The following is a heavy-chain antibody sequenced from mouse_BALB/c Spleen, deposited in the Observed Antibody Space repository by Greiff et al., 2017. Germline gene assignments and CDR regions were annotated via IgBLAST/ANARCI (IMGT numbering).Heavy chain of an antibody. CDR1: GYTFTSYW. D-gene: IGHD5-1*01. CDR2: INPSTGYT. V-gene: IGHV1-7*01. Sequence: VKLQQSGAELAKPGASVKMSCKASGYTFTSYWMHWVKQRPGQGLEWIGYINPSTGYTEYNQKFKDKATLTADKSSSTAYMQLSSLTSEDSAVYYCARYLDPYAMDYWGQGTSVTVSS. J-gene: IGHJ4*01. CDR3: ARYLDPYAMDY.